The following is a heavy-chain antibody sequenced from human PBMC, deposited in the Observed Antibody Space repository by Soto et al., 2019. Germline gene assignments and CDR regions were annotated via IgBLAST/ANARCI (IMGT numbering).Heavy chain of an antibody. CDR3: ARVGTAMHWFGP. CDR1: GGTFSSYA. Sequence: SVKVSCKASGGTFSSYAISWVRQAPGQGLEWMGGIIPIFGTANYAQKFQGRVTITADESTSTAYMELSSLRSEDTAVYYCARVGTAMHWFGPWGQGTLVTVSS. D-gene: IGHD2-2*01. CDR2: IIPIFGTA. J-gene: IGHJ5*02. V-gene: IGHV1-69*13.